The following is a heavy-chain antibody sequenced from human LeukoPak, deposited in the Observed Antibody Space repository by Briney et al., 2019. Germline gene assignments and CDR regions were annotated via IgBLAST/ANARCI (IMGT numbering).Heavy chain of an antibody. CDR2: IHSSGST. Sequence: SETLSLTCTVSGVSISSYYWSWIRQPAGKGLEWIGRIHSSGSTNYNPSLKSRVTMSVDTSKNQFSLKLSSVTAADTAVYYCARGVPAAMGGYSSGWYVGNWFDPWGQGTLVTGSS. J-gene: IGHJ5*02. V-gene: IGHV4-4*07. D-gene: IGHD6-19*01. CDR1: GVSISSYY. CDR3: ARGVPAAMGGYSSGWYVGNWFDP.